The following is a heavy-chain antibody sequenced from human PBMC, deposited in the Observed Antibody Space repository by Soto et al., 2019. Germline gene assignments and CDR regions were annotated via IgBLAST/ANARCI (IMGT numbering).Heavy chain of an antibody. V-gene: IGHV4-59*01. CDR3: ARGREMATLGFDY. CDR1: GVSISSYY. CDR2: IYDSGST. D-gene: IGHD5-12*01. J-gene: IGHJ4*02. Sequence: SETLSLTCTVSGVSISSYYWSWIRQPPGKGLEWIGYIYDSGSTKYNPSLKSRVTISVDTSKNQFSLKVTSVTAADTAVYYCARGREMATLGFDYWGQGTLVTV.